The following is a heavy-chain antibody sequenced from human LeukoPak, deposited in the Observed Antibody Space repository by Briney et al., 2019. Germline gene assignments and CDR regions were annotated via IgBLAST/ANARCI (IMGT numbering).Heavy chain of an antibody. V-gene: IGHV3-23*01. Sequence: PGGSLRLSCAASGVTFINYAMSWVRQAPGQGLEWVSVISGSGSSTYYADSVKGRFTISRDDSKNTLYMQMNSLRAEDTAVYFCARDSASYGRFDYWGQGTLVTVSS. D-gene: IGHD5-18*01. J-gene: IGHJ4*02. CDR3: ARDSASYGRFDY. CDR2: ISGSGSST. CDR1: GVTFINYA.